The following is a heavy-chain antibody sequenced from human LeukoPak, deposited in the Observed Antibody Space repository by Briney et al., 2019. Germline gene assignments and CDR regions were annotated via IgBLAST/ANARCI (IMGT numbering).Heavy chain of an antibody. CDR3: ARGYSGYDFQVDY. D-gene: IGHD5-12*01. J-gene: IGHJ4*02. CDR1: GGTFSSYA. Sequence: SVKVSCKASGGTFSSYAISWVRQAPGQGLEWMGGIIPIFGTANYAQKFQGRVTITADESTSTAYMELSSLRSEDTAVYYCARGYSGYDFQVDYWGQGTLVTVSS. CDR2: IIPIFGTA. V-gene: IGHV1-69*13.